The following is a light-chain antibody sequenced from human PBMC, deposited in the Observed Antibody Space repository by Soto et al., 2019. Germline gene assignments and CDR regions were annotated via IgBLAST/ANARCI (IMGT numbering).Light chain of an antibody. J-gene: IGKJ1*01. CDR1: QSVNTW. V-gene: IGKV1-12*01. Sequence: DIQMTQSPSSVSASVGDSVTITCRASQSVNTWVAWYQQKPGKAPRLLIYAASSLQSGVPSRFSASGSGTDFTLTISSLQPEDFATYYCQQADSFPRTFGQGTKVEIK. CDR2: AAS. CDR3: QQADSFPRT.